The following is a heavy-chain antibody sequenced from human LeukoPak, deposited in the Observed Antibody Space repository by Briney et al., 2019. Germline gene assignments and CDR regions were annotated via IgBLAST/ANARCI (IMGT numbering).Heavy chain of an antibody. Sequence: GGSLRLSWAASGFTFSDYYMSWIRRAPGKGLEWGSYIRNTGSTTQYADSVKGRFTISRDNAKNSLHMQMNSRRAEDTAVYYCARVRGSYSVDYWGQGTLVTVSS. D-gene: IGHD1-26*01. J-gene: IGHJ4*02. CDR1: GFTFSDYY. CDR3: ARVRGSYSVDY. V-gene: IGHV3-11*04. CDR2: IRNTGSTT.